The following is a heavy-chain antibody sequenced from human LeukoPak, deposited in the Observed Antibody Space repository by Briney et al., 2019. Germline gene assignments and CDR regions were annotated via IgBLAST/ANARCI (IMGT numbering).Heavy chain of an antibody. D-gene: IGHD1-26*01. V-gene: IGHV3-53*01. J-gene: IGHJ4*02. Sequence: PGGSLRLSCAASGFTVSTDHMSWVRQAPGKGLEWVAVSYSGGSRHYAESVKGRFTISRDNSQNTLYLQMNSLRAEDTALYYCARVWELSFDHWGQGTLVTVSS. CDR1: GFTVSTDH. CDR2: SYSGGSR. CDR3: ARVWELSFDH.